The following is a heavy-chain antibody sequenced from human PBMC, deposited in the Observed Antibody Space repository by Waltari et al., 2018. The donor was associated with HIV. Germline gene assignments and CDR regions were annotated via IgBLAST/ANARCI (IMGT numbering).Heavy chain of an antibody. D-gene: IGHD3-16*01. CDR1: GYTFTSYA. Sequence: QVQLVQSGAEVKKPGASVKVSCRASGYTFTSYAMHWVCQAPGQRLEWMGWINAGNGNTKYSQKFQGRVTITRDTSASTAYMELSSLRSEDTAVYYCAREWATQGEAFDIWGQGTMVTVSS. CDR2: INAGNGNT. V-gene: IGHV1-3*01. J-gene: IGHJ3*02. CDR3: AREWATQGEAFDI.